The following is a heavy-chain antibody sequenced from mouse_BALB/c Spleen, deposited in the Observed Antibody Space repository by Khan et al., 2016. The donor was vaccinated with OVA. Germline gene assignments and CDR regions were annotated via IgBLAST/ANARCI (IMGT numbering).Heavy chain of an antibody. V-gene: IGHV1S41*01. J-gene: IGHJ4*01. CDR1: GYTFTDYW. CDR3: ERANYYGRRSCAMDY. CDR2: IGPLSCNA. D-gene: IGHD1-1*01. Sequence: DLVKPGASGKLSCTASGYTFTDYWIDWVKQGPGQGLEWIGLIGPLSCNAYYDDMFKGQATMTVDTSSNTAYLQLSSLSSEDSAVYFGERANYYGRRSCAMDYWGQGTSVTVSS.